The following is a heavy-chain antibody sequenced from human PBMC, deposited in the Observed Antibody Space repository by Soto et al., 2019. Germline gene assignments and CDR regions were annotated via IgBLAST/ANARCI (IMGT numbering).Heavy chain of an antibody. CDR3: TTDRWQQLSFDWFDP. J-gene: IGHJ5*02. V-gene: IGHV3-15*01. D-gene: IGHD6-13*01. CDR2: IKSKTDGGTT. Sequence: GGSQRLSCAASGFTFSNAWRSWVRQAPGKGLEWVGRIKSKTDGGTTDYAAPVKGRFTISRDDSKNTLYLQMNSLKTEDTAVYYCTTDRWQQLSFDWFDPWGQGTLVTVSS. CDR1: GFTFSNAW.